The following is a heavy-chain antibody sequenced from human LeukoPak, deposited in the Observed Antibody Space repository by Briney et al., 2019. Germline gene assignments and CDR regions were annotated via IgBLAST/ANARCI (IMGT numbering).Heavy chain of an antibody. V-gene: IGHV3-74*01. J-gene: IGHJ4*02. CDR2: IKTGGSDT. D-gene: IGHD3-22*01. CDR1: GFTFSRYW. CDR3: AFHNSSGNFGY. Sequence: GGSLRLSCAASGFTFSRYWMNWVRQAPGKGLVWVSRIKTGGSDTAYADSVKGRFTISRDNAKNALYLQMNSLRPEDTAVYYCAFHNSSGNFGYWGQGTLVTVSS.